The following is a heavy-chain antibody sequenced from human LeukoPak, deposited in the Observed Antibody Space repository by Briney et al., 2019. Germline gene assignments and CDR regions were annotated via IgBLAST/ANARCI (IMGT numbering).Heavy chain of an antibody. D-gene: IGHD2-21*02. V-gene: IGHV4-30-4*01. CDR2: IYYSGST. CDR3: VRDWAYCGGDCYPGY. CDR1: GGSISSGDYY. J-gene: IGHJ4*02. Sequence: SETLSLTCTVSGGSISSGDYYWSWIRQPPGKGLEWIGYIYYSGSTYYNPSLKSRLTISVDTSKNQFSLNLRSVTAADTAVYYCVRDWAYCGGDCYPGYWGQGTLVTVSS.